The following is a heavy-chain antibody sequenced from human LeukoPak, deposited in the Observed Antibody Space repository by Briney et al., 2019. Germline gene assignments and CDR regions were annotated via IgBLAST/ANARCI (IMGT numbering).Heavy chain of an antibody. D-gene: IGHD2-8*01. CDR2: ISSSASST. V-gene: IGHV3-64*01. Sequence: GGSLSLSCAASGFTFSSYAMHWVRQAPGKGLEYLSAISSSASSTYYASSVKGRFTISRDNSKNTLYLLMGSLRAEDMAVYYCARDSGNALYYFDYWGPGTLVTVSS. J-gene: IGHJ4*02. CDR1: GFTFSSYA. CDR3: ARDSGNALYYFDY.